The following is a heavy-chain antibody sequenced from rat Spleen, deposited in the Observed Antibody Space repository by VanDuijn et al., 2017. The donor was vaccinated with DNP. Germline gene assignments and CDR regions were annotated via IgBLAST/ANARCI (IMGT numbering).Heavy chain of an antibody. CDR3: TRQRLNWFSY. J-gene: IGHJ3*01. Sequence: EVLLVASGGGLVQPGNSLNLSCAASGFTFSDYAMAWVRQSPKKGLEWVATIIYNGGSTFYRDSVKGRFSVSRDNAKSTLFLQMASLRSEDTATYYCTRQRLNWFSYWGQGTLVTVSS. CDR1: GFTFSDYA. V-gene: IGHV5-17*01. CDR2: IIYNGGST.